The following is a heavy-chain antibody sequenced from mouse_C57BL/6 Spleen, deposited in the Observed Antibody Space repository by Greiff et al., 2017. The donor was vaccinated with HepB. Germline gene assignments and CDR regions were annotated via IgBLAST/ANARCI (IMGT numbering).Heavy chain of an antibody. J-gene: IGHJ4*01. D-gene: IGHD2-1*01. CDR2: IYPRSGNT. CDR1: GYTFTSYG. CDR3: ARVYSYAMDY. Sequence: QVQLKESGAELARPGASVKLSCKASGYTFTSYGISWVKQRTGQGLEWIGEIYPRSGNTYYNEKFKGKATLTADKSSSTAYMELRSLTSEDSAVYFCARVYSYAMDYWGQGTSVTVSS. V-gene: IGHV1-81*01.